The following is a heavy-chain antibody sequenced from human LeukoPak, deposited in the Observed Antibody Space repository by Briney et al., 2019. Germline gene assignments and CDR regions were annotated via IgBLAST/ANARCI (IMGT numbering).Heavy chain of an antibody. CDR3: ARVGIAVAGNDY. Sequence: GGSLRLSCAASGFTFSSYSMNWVRQAPGKGLEWVSSISSSSSYIHYADSVKGRFTISRDNAKNSLYLQMNSLRAEDTAVYYCARVGIAVAGNDYWGQGTLVTVSS. CDR1: GFTFSSYS. J-gene: IGHJ4*02. CDR2: ISSSSSYI. V-gene: IGHV3-21*01. D-gene: IGHD6-19*01.